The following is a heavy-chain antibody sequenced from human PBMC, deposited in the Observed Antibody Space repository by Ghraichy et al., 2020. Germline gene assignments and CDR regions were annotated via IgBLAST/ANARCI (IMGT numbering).Heavy chain of an antibody. V-gene: IGHV1-69*06. CDR2: IIPIFGTT. D-gene: IGHD5-18*01. Sequence: SVKVSCKASGGTFSSYGINWVRQATGQGLDWMGGIIPIFGTTNYAQKFQGRVTITADKSTSTAYMELSSLRSEDTAVYYCARVGGAGDPALVTGYYYDMDVWGQGTTVTVSS. J-gene: IGHJ6*02. CDR1: GGTFSSYG. CDR3: ARVGGAGDPALVTGYYYDMDV.